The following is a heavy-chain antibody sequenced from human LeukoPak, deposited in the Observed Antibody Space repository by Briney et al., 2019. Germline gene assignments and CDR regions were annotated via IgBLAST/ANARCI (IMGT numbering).Heavy chain of an antibody. V-gene: IGHV3-21*01. J-gene: IGHJ3*02. CDR3: AKGGRLLWFGELSVDAFDI. CDR1: GFTFSIYS. Sequence: GGSLRLSCAASGFTFSIYSMNWVRQAPGKGLEWVSCISSSSSYIYYADSVKGRFTISRDNSKNTLYLQMNSLRAEDTAVYYCAKGGRLLWFGELSVDAFDIWGQGTMVTVSS. D-gene: IGHD3-10*01. CDR2: ISSSSSYI.